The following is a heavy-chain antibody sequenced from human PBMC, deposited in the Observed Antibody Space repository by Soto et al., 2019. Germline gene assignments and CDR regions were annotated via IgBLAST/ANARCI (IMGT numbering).Heavy chain of an antibody. J-gene: IGHJ6*01. CDR2: ISSSSSYI. D-gene: IGHD3-10*01. CDR3: ARDHGRGSWRAYYYGMAV. V-gene: IGHV3-21*01. Sequence: GGSPRLSCAASGFTFSSYIMNWVRQAPGKGLEWVSSISSSSSYIYYADSVKGRFTISRDNAKNSLYLQMNSLRAEDTAVYYCARDHGRGSWRAYYYGMAVCGQGTTVTVSS. CDR1: GFTFSSYI.